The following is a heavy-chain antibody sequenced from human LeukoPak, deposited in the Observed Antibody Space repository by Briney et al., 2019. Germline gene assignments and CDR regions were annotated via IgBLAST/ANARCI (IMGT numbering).Heavy chain of an antibody. CDR3: ARDPLYYDSSGYSY. Sequence: GGSLRLSCAASGFTFSSYSMNWVRQAPGKGLEWVSSISSSSSYIYYADSVKGRFTISRDNAKNSLYLQMNSLRAEDTAVYYCARDPLYYDSSGYSYWGQGTLVTVSS. D-gene: IGHD3-22*01. J-gene: IGHJ4*02. V-gene: IGHV3-21*04. CDR2: ISSSSSYI. CDR1: GFTFSSYS.